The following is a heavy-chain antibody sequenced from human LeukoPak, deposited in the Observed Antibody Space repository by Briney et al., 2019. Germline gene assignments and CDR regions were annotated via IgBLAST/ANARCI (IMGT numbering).Heavy chain of an antibody. D-gene: IGHD3-3*01. CDR1: GFSLSGYY. CDR3: ARGFFNFED. CDR2: IYSGGDT. V-gene: IGHV3-66*02. Sequence: GGSLRLSCAASGFSLSGYYMSWVRQAPGRGLEWVSVIYSGGDTSYVDSVMGRFTVSRDNAKNTVDLHMNGLRPDDTAFYYCARGFFNFEDWGRGTLVTVSS. J-gene: IGHJ4*02.